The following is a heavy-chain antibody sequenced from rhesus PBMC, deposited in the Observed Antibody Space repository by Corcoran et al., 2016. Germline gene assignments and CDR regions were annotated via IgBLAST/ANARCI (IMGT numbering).Heavy chain of an antibody. CDR3: AKGLVVDHFDY. CDR1: GFTFSSYW. Sequence: EVQLVESGGGLAKPGGSLRLSCAASGFTFSSYWMNWVRQTPGKGLEWISVINSGGVSTSYADSVKGRFTISTNNSKNTLSLQMNSLGAEDTAVYYCAKGLVVDHFDYWGQGVLVTVSS. V-gene: IGHV3S42*01. J-gene: IGHJ4*01. D-gene: IGHD2-39*02. CDR2: INSGGVST.